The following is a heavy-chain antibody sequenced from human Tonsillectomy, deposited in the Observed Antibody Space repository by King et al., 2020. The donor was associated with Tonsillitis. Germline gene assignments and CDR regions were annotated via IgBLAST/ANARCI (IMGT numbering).Heavy chain of an antibody. J-gene: IGHJ4*02. D-gene: IGHD5-24*01. V-gene: IGHV4-4*07. CDR2: VHGTGTT. CDR1: GGSISKHF. Sequence: VQLQESGPGLVKPSETLSLICTVSGGSISKHFWSWMRPPAGQGLEWIGRVHGTGTTNYNPSLRRRVTMSIDTSKNQISLRLSSVTAADTAVYYCARDLRDGYNPYTSDYWGQGTLVTVSS. CDR3: ARDLRDGYNPYTSDY.